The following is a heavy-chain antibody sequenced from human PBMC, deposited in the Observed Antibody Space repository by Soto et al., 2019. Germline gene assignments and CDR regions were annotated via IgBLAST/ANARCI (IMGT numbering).Heavy chain of an antibody. CDR3: ARWGTTGGFDL. D-gene: IGHD3-16*01. J-gene: IGHJ4*02. CDR1: GFRFKSFV. V-gene: IGHV3-30*19. Sequence: QLQLVESGGGAVQPGTSLRLSCAASGFRFKSFVMHWVRQAPGKGLEWVAFTSYDGSNKDYGDSVKGRFTVSRDNSQNTLLLQMDFLRPEDTALYYCARWGTTGGFDLWGQGTLVSVSS. CDR2: TSYDGSNK.